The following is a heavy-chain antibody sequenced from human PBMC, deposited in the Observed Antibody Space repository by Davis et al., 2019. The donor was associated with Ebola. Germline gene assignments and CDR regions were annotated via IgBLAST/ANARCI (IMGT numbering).Heavy chain of an antibody. CDR3: AREGGRYYDSSGYVFDI. CDR1: GYRFTSYY. Sequence: ASVKVSCKASGYRFTSYYMHWARQAPGQGLEWMGIINPITGGTGYAQNFQVRVNMTRDTSTSTVYMELSSLRSEDTAVYYCAREGGRYYDSSGYVFDIWGQGTMVKVAS. V-gene: IGHV1-46*01. CDR2: INPITGGT. J-gene: IGHJ3*02. D-gene: IGHD3-22*01.